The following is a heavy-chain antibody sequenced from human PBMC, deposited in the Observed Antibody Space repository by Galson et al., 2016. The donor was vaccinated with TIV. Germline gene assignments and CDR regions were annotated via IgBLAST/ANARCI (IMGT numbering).Heavy chain of an antibody. Sequence: SLRLSCADSRSTFSSSWMNWVRQAPGKGLEWVANINGDGTKIKYVDSVKGRFAISRDNAKNSLYLQMSNLGVEDTAIYYCAQWLGTSNSWGQGTLVTVSS. J-gene: IGHJ4*02. D-gene: IGHD6-19*01. CDR2: INGDGTKI. CDR1: RSTFSSSW. CDR3: AQWLGTSNS. V-gene: IGHV3-7*01.